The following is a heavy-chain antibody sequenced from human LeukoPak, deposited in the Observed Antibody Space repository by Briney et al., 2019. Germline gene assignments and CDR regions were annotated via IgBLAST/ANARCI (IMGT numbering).Heavy chain of an antibody. CDR2: IYYSGST. CDR1: GGSISSYY. V-gene: IGHV4-59*01. J-gene: IGHJ5*02. D-gene: IGHD2-15*01. CDR3: ARVPSGCSGGSCYFSYWFDP. Sequence: SETLSLTCTVSGGSISSYYWSWIRQPPGKGLEWMGYIYYSGSTNYNPSLKSRVTISVDTSKNQFSLKLSSVTAADTAVYYCARVPSGCSGGSCYFSYWFDPWGQGTLVTVSS.